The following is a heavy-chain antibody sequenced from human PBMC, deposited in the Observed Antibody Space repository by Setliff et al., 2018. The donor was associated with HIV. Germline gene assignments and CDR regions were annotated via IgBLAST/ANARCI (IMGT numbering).Heavy chain of an antibody. V-gene: IGHV4-34*01. Sequence: PSATQSLTCAVYNGSFSDYNWSWIRQSPGKGLEWIGEINYAGLSDYTPSLTSRVSMAVDTSRNQFSLNLASVTAADTAVYYCARPTGGENFDVWGPGTMVTVSS. J-gene: IGHJ3*01. CDR3: ARPTGGENFDV. D-gene: IGHD7-27*01. CDR2: INYAGLS. CDR1: NGSFSDYN.